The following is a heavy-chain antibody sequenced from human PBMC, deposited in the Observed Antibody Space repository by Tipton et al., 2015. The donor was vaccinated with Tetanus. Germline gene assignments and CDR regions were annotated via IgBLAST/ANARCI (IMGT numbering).Heavy chain of an antibody. CDR3: ALGRGRGAFDL. J-gene: IGHJ3*01. CDR2: ISDTASTI. Sequence: SLRLSCAASGLSFSDYFMGWVRQAPGEGLEWISYISDTASTIHYADSVRGRFTISRDNAKESIFLEMNSLRAEDTAVFYCALGRGRGAFDLWGQGTMVTVSS. CDR1: GLSFSDYF. D-gene: IGHD2-15*01. V-gene: IGHV3-11*01.